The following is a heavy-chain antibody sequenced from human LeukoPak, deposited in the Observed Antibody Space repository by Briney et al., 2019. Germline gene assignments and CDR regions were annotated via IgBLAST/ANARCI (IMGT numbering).Heavy chain of an antibody. CDR1: GGSISSSSYY. D-gene: IGHD3-3*01. CDR3: ARRPYYDFWTGGFDP. V-gene: IGHV4-39*01. CDR2: IYYSGST. Sequence: SETLSLTCTVSGGSISSSSYYWGWIRQPPGKGLEWIGSIYYSGSTYYNPSLKSRVTISVDTSKNQFSLKLSSVTAADTAVYYCARRPYYDFWTGGFDPWGQGTLVTVSS. J-gene: IGHJ5*02.